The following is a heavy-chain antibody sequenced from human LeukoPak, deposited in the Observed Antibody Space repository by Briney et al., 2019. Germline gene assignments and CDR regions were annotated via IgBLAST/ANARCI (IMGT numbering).Heavy chain of an antibody. J-gene: IGHJ4*02. CDR2: IIPIFGTA. Sequence: SVKVSFKASGGTFSSYAISWVRQAPGQGLEWMGGIIPIFGTANYAQKFQGRVTITADGSTSTAYMELSSLRSEDTAVYYCATSGGYEKLKDWGQGTLVTVSS. D-gene: IGHD5-12*01. CDR3: ATSGGYEKLKD. CDR1: GGTFSSYA. V-gene: IGHV1-69*13.